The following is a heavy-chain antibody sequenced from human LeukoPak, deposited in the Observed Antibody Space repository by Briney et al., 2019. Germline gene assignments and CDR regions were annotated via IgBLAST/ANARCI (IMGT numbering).Heavy chain of an antibody. CDR2: IYHSGST. Sequence: SETLSLTCTVSGYSISSGYYWGWIRQPPGKGLEWIGSIYHSGSTYYNPSLKSRVTISVDTSKNQFSLKLSSVTAADTAVYYCARDVVVVAANWFDPWGQGTLVTVSS. CDR1: GYSISSGYY. D-gene: IGHD2-15*01. V-gene: IGHV4-38-2*02. J-gene: IGHJ5*02. CDR3: ARDVVVVAANWFDP.